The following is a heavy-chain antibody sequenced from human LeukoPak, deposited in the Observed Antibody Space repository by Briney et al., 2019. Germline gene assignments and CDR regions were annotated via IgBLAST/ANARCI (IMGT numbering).Heavy chain of an antibody. V-gene: IGHV6-1*01. D-gene: IGHD6-19*01. CDR1: GDSVSSNSAS. CDR3: AKAVAGHNWFDP. CDR2: TYYRSKWFN. Sequence: SQTLSLTCAISGDSVSSNSASWNWIRQSPSRGLEWLGRTYYRSKWFNDYAVSLKSRITINPDTSKNQFSLQLNSVTPEDTAVYYCAKAVAGHNWFDPWGQGILVTVSS. J-gene: IGHJ5*02.